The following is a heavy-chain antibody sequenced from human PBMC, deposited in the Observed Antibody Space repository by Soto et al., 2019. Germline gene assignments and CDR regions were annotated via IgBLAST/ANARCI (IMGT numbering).Heavy chain of an antibody. V-gene: IGHV1-18*01. CDR1: GYTFTSYG. D-gene: IGHD3-16*01. CDR3: ARDVMGIKDGNWFDP. J-gene: IGHJ5*02. Sequence: VASVKVSCKASGYTFTSYGISWVRQAPGQGLEWMGWISAYNGNTNYAQKLQGRVTMTTDTSTSTAYMELRSLRSDDTAVYYCARDVMGIKDGNWFDPWGQGTLVTVSS. CDR2: ISAYNGNT.